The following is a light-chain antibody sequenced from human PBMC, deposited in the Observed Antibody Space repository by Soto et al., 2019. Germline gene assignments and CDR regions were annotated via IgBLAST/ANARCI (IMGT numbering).Light chain of an antibody. Sequence: SYELTQAPSGSVAPGKTARITCGGNNIGSKSVHWYQQKPGQAPVLVIYYDSDRPSGIPERFSGYNSGNTATLTISRVEAGDEADYYCQVWDSSSDHPVVFGGGTKLTVL. CDR2: YDS. J-gene: IGLJ2*01. CDR1: NIGSKS. V-gene: IGLV3-21*04. CDR3: QVWDSSSDHPVV.